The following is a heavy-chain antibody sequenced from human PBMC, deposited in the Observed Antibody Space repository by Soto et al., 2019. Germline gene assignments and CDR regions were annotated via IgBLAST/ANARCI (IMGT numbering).Heavy chain of an antibody. J-gene: IGHJ4*02. CDR1: GFTFSSYG. CDR3: AKGLDPGLYSYGHGAFDY. V-gene: IGHV3-30*18. D-gene: IGHD5-18*01. Sequence: QVQLVESGGGVVQPGRSLRLSCAASGFTFSSYGMHWVRQAPGKGLEWVAVISYDGSNKYYADSVKGRFTISRDNSKNTLYLQMNSLRAADTAVYYCAKGLDPGLYSYGHGAFDYWGQGTLVTVSS. CDR2: ISYDGSNK.